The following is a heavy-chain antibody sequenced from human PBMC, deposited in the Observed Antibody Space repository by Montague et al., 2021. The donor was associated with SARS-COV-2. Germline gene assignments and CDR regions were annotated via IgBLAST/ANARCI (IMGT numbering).Heavy chain of an antibody. CDR3: ARHAPFSDNYLRYPFNFDF. Sequence: SETLSLTCTVSGGAISTSSFHWGWVRQSPGKGLEWIATIYFSGSAYYNPSLKSRVSISIDTSKNKFSLQLTSVTAADTAVYYCARHAPFSDNYLRYPFNFDFWGQGTLVTVSS. CDR2: IYFSGSA. V-gene: IGHV4-39*01. D-gene: IGHD2/OR15-2a*01. CDR1: GGAISTSSFH. J-gene: IGHJ4*02.